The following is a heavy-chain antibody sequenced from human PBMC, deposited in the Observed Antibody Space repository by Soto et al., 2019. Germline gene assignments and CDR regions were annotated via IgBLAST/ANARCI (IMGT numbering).Heavy chain of an antibody. Sequence: SETLSLTCTFSVGSIISYYWSWIRQPAGKGLEWVGRIYTSGSTNYNPSLKSRVTMSVDTSKNQFSLKLSSVTAADTAVYYCARALYGAPGFDYWGQGTLVTVSS. V-gene: IGHV4-4*07. CDR1: VGSIISYY. J-gene: IGHJ4*02. CDR2: IYTSGST. CDR3: ARALYGAPGFDY. D-gene: IGHD3-16*01.